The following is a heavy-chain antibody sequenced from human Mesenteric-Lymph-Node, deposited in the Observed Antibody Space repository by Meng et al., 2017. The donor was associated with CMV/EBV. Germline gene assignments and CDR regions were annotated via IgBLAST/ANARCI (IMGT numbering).Heavy chain of an antibody. J-gene: IGHJ3*02. D-gene: IGHD1-26*01. V-gene: IGHV3-74*01. CDR2: INSDESTT. CDR3: ARDTPIVGADDAFDI. CDR1: GFTFSSYA. Sequence: GESLKISCAASGFTFSSYAMSWVRQAPGKGLVWVSRINSDESTTSYADSVKGRFTISRDNAKNTLYLQMNSLRAEDTAVYYCARDTPIVGADDAFDIWGQGTMVTVSS.